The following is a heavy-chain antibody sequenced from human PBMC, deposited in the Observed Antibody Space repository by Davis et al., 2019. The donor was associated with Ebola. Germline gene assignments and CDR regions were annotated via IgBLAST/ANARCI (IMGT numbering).Heavy chain of an antibody. D-gene: IGHD3-22*01. CDR3: AKDLYYYDSSGYSAFDY. J-gene: IGHJ4*02. CDR1: GFTFSSYA. Sequence: GESLKISCAASGFTFSSYAMSWVRQAPGKGLEWVSAISGSGGSTYYADSVKGRFTISRDNSKNTLYLQMNSLRAEDTAVYYCAKDLYYYDSSGYSAFDYWGQGTLVTVSS. CDR2: ISGSGGST. V-gene: IGHV3-23*01.